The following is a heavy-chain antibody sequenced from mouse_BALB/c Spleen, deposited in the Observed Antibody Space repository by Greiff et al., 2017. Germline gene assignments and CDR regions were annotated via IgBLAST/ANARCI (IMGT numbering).Heavy chain of an antibody. CDR1: GYSITSGYY. V-gene: IGHV3-6*02. D-gene: IGHD2-1*01. CDR2: ISYDGSN. J-gene: IGHJ3*01. CDR3: ARLYRNAY. Sequence: DVQLQESGPGLVKPSQSLSLTCSVTGYSITSGYYWNWIRQFPGNKLEWMGYISYDGSNNYNPSLKNRISITRDTSKNQFFLKLNSVTTEDTATYYCARLYRNAYWGQGTLVTVSA.